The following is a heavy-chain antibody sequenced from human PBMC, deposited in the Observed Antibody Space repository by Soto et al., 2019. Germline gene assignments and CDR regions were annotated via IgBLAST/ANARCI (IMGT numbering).Heavy chain of an antibody. CDR2: IIPILGIA. D-gene: IGHD4-17*01. J-gene: IGHJ6*02. CDR1: GGTFSSYT. CDR3: ATRPLTTAYYYYYGMDV. Sequence: QVQLVQSGAEVKKPGSSVKVSCKASGGTFSSYTISWVRQAPGQGLEWMGRIIPILGIANYAQKFQGRVTITAXXSXSXXYMERSSLRSEDTAVYYCATRPLTTAYYYYYGMDVWGQGTTVTVSS. V-gene: IGHV1-69*02.